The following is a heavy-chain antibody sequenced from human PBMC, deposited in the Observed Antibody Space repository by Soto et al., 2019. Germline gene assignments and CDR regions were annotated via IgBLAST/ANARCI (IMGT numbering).Heavy chain of an antibody. Sequence: EVQLLESGGGLVQPGGSLRLSCAASGLTFSNYAMSWVRQAPGKGLEWVSAISGSGGNTYYADSVKGRFTISRDNSKNTLYLQMNSLRAEDTDVYYCASAIAAPYYCFGMDVWGQGTTVTVAS. J-gene: IGHJ6*02. CDR2: ISGSGGNT. CDR1: GLTFSNYA. D-gene: IGHD6-6*01. CDR3: ASAIAAPYYCFGMDV. V-gene: IGHV3-23*01.